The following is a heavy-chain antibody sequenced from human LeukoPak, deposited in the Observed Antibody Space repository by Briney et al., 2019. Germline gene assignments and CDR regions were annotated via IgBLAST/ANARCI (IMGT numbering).Heavy chain of an antibody. J-gene: IGHJ5*02. V-gene: IGHV4-59*01. CDR3: ARLYYYDSSGHFGGNWFDP. CDR1: GGSISSYY. CDR2: IYYSGST. D-gene: IGHD3-22*01. Sequence: SETLSLTCTVSGGSISSYYWSWIRQPPGKGLGRIGCIYYSGSTNYNPSLKSRVTISVDTSKNQFSLKLSSVTAADTAVYYCARLYYYDSSGHFGGNWFDPWGQGTLVTVSS.